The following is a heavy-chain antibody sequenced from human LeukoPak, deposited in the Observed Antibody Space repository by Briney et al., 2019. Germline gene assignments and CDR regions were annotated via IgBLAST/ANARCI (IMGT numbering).Heavy chain of an antibody. D-gene: IGHD3-10*01. CDR1: GGSFSGNY. V-gene: IGHV4-34*01. Sequence: SETLSLTCAVYGGSFSGNYWSWVRQPPGRGLEWIGETRQSGSTNYNPSLKSRVNISVDTSKKQFSLKLSSVTAEDTAVYYCARAGSGYYGSGSPSTSDYCGQGPLVPVSS. J-gene: IGHJ4*02. CDR3: ARAGSGYYGSGSPSTSDY. CDR2: TRQSGST.